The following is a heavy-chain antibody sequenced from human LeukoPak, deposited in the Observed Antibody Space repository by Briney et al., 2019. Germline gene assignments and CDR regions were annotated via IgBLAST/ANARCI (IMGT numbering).Heavy chain of an antibody. CDR1: GFTFSSYS. V-gene: IGHV3-48*01. J-gene: IGHJ4*02. CDR2: ISSSSSTI. Sequence: PGGSLRLSCAASGFTFSSYSMNWVRQAPGKGLEWVSYISSSSSTIYYADSVKGRFTISRDNAKNSLYLQMNSLRAEDTAVYYCARDPPYSSRWDQLQYFDYWGQGTLVTVSS. CDR3: ARDPPYSSRWDQLQYFDY. D-gene: IGHD6-13*01.